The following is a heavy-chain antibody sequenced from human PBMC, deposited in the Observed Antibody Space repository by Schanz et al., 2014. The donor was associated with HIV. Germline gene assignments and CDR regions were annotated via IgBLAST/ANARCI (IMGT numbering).Heavy chain of an antibody. CDR1: GFTFSSDA. V-gene: IGHV3-23*01. Sequence: EVQLLESGGDLVQPGGSLRLSCAAFGFTFSSDAMSWVRQAPGKGLEWVSSISRTGGSTYYADSVKGRFTISRDNSKNTLYLQMNSLRTEDTAVYYCAKVARWDYYGMDVWGQGTTVTVSS. CDR3: AKVARWDYYGMDV. J-gene: IGHJ6*02. CDR2: ISRTGGST.